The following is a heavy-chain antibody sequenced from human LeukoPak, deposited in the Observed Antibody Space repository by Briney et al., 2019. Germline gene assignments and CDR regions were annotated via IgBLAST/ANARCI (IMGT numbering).Heavy chain of an antibody. D-gene: IGHD2-2*02. J-gene: IGHJ4*02. V-gene: IGHV4-39*07. CDR1: GGSISSSSYY. CDR3: ARDNRGYCSSTSCYNGVDY. Sequence: PSETLSLTCTVSGGSISSSSYYWGWIRQPPGKGLEWIGSIYYSGSTYYNPSLKSRVTISVDTSKNQFSLKLSSVTAADTAVYYCARDNRGYCSSTSCYNGVDYWGQGTLVTVSS. CDR2: IYYSGST.